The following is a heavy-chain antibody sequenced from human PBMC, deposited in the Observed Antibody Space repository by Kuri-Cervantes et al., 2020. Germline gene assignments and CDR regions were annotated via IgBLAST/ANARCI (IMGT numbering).Heavy chain of an antibody. Sequence: ASVKVSFKASGYTFTGYYMHWVRQAPGQGLEWMGWINPNSGGTNYAQKFQGRVTMTRDTSISTAYMELSRLRSDDTAVYYCARGARIAAASLFCAFDIWGQGTMVTVSS. CDR1: GYTFTGYY. CDR2: INPNSGGT. J-gene: IGHJ3*02. D-gene: IGHD6-13*01. V-gene: IGHV1-2*02. CDR3: ARGARIAAASLFCAFDI.